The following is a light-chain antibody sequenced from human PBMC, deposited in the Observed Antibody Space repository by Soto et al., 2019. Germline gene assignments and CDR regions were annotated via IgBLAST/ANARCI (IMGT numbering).Light chain of an antibody. CDR1: QRISSY. V-gene: IGKV1-39*01. J-gene: IGKJ1*01. Sequence: DIQMTQSPSSLSASVGDRFTITFLASQRISSYLNWYQQKPGKAPKLLIYAASSLQSGVPSGFSGSGSATVFTLTISSLQPEDFATYYCQQSYTTPWTFGQGTKVDI. CDR2: AAS. CDR3: QQSYTTPWT.